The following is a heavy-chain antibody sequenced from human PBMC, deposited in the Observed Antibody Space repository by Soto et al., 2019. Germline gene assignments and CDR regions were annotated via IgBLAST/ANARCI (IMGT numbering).Heavy chain of an antibody. J-gene: IGHJ4*02. CDR3: TRVSCTGGSCYSIDS. D-gene: IGHD2-15*01. V-gene: IGHV1-46*03. Sequence: ASVKVSCKASGYTFTSYYMPWVRQAPGQGLEWMGIINPSNSTTYAQKFQGRVTMTRDTSTSTVYMELSSLRSEDTAVYYCTRVSCTGGSCYSIDSWGQGTLVTVSS. CDR2: INPSNST. CDR1: GYTFTSYY.